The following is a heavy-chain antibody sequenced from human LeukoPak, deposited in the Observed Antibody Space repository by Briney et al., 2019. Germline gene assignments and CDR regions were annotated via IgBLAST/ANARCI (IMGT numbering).Heavy chain of an antibody. CDR2: INPNSGDT. Sequence: GASVRVSCKASGYTFTGYYIHWVRQAPGQGLEWMGWINPNSGDTNYAQKFQGRVTMTRDTSISTAYMELSSLKSDDTAVYYCARAKRESSTTCYGAWGQGTLVTVSS. J-gene: IGHJ5*02. CDR1: GYTFTGYY. CDR3: ARAKRESSTTCYGA. V-gene: IGHV1-2*02. D-gene: IGHD2-2*01.